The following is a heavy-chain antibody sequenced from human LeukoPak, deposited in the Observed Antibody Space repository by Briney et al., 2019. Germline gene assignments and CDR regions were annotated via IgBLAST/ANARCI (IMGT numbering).Heavy chain of an antibody. CDR1: GFIFSTHA. CDR2: ISDSGGST. CDR3: ARGYCSGGSCTWGLFDS. D-gene: IGHD2-15*01. V-gene: IGHV3-23*01. Sequence: PGGSLRLSCVASGFIFSTHAMSWVRLAPGRGLEWVSTISDSGGSTYYTESVKGRLTISRDNSMSTLSLQMKSLRVEDTALYYCARGYCSGGSCTWGLFDSWGQGALVTVSS. J-gene: IGHJ4*02.